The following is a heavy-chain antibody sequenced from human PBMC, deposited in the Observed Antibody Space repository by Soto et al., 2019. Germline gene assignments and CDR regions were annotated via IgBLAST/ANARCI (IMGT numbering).Heavy chain of an antibody. V-gene: IGHV4-30-4*01. Sequence: SETLSLTCTVSGGSISSGDYYWSWIRQPPGKGLEWIGYIYYSGSTYYNPSLKSRVTISVDTSKNQFSLKLSSVTAADTAVYYCARGRFDDDYYDSSVFDYWGQGTLVTSPQ. CDR3: ARGRFDDDYYDSSVFDY. J-gene: IGHJ4*02. CDR1: GGSISSGDYY. CDR2: IYYSGST. D-gene: IGHD3-22*01.